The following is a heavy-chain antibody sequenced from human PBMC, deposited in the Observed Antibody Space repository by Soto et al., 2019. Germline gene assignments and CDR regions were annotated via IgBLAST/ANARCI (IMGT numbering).Heavy chain of an antibody. Sequence: QVQLVQSGAEVKKPGSSVKVSCKASGGTFSSYAISWVRQAPGQGLEWMGGIIPIFGTANYAQKFQGRVTINADESTSTAYMELSSLRSEDTAVYYCARGGDGYNYEYYYYYGMDVWGQGTTVTVSS. D-gene: IGHD5-12*01. CDR2: IIPIFGTA. V-gene: IGHV1-69*01. CDR3: ARGGDGYNYEYYYYYGMDV. CDR1: GGTFSSYA. J-gene: IGHJ6*02.